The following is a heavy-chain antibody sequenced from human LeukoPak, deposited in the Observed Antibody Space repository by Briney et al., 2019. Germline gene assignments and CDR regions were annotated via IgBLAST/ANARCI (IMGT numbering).Heavy chain of an antibody. J-gene: IGHJ4*02. Sequence: PSETLSLTCTVSGYSISSGYYWGWIRQPPGKGLEWIGYIYYSGSTNYNPSLKSRVTISVDTSKNQFSLKLSSVTAADTAVYYCARAVYSYGLVSFDYWGQGTLVTVSS. V-gene: IGHV4-61*01. CDR2: IYYSGST. CDR3: ARAVYSYGLVSFDY. CDR1: GYSISSGYY. D-gene: IGHD5-18*01.